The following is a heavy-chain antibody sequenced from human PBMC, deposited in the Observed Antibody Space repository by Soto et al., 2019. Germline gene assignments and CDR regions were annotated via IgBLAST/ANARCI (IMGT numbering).Heavy chain of an antibody. CDR2: ISSSSFTI. CDR1: GFRFSDYS. D-gene: IGHD3-3*01. CDR3: SSDYNDVWSGHFDY. V-gene: IGHV3-48*01. Sequence: EVHLVESGGRLVQPGGSLRLSCAASGFRFSDYSMNWVRQAPGRGLEWVSYISSSSFTIHYADSVEGRFAISRDNAKNSRYLQMNSLRVEDTAVYYWSSDYNDVWSGHFDYWGQGALVTVSS. J-gene: IGHJ4*02.